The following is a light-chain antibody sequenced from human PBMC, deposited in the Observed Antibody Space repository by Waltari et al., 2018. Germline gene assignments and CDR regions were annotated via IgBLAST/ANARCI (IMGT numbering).Light chain of an antibody. CDR2: DAC. J-gene: IGKJ3*01. CDR1: QPITNY. Sequence: DIQMTQSPSSLSAYVGDRVTITCQASQPITNYLNWYQQKPGKSPKLLIYDACNLATGVPSRFSGSQSGTVFTFTISSLQPEDVATYYCQRYDNLPIFAFGPGTKVDVK. V-gene: IGKV1-33*01. CDR3: QRYDNLPIFA.